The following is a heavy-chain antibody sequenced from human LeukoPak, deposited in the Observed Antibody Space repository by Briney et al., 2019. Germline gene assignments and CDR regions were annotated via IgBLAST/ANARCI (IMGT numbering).Heavy chain of an antibody. V-gene: IGHV3-21*01. CDR3: ARMSAAGDFDY. CDR2: ISSSSSYI. J-gene: IGHJ4*02. D-gene: IGHD6-13*01. CDR1: GFTFSSYS. Sequence: GGSLRLSCAASGFTFSSYSMNWVRQAPGKGLEWVSSISSSSSYIYYADSVKGPFTISRDNAKNSLYLQMNSLRAEDTAVYYCARMSAAGDFDYWGQGTLVTVSS.